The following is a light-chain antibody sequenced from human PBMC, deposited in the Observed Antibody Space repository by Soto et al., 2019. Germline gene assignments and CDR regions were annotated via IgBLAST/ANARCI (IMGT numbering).Light chain of an antibody. CDR3: QQYDTYWT. V-gene: IGKV1-5*03. CDR2: KAS. CDR1: QTISSW. Sequence: DIQMTQSPSTLSGSGGDRVTITCRASQTISSWLAWYQQKPGKAPKLLIYKASTLKSGVPSRFSGSRSETEFALTISSLQPDDFATYYCQQYDTYWTFGQGTKVDI. J-gene: IGKJ1*01.